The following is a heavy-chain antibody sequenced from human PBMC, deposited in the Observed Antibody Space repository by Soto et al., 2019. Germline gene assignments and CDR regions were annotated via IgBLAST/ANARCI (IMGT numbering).Heavy chain of an antibody. D-gene: IGHD3-3*01. V-gene: IGHV4-39*01. J-gene: IGHJ4*02. CDR1: GDSISRSSYY. Sequence: QLQLQESGRGLVKPSETLSLACSVSGDSISRSSYYWGWIRQPPGKGLEWIGSIYYSGSTYYNPSLKSRVTISVDTSKNQFSLKLSSVTAADTAVYYCARLWSGYYDYWGQGTLVTVSS. CDR3: ARLWSGYYDY. CDR2: IYYSGST.